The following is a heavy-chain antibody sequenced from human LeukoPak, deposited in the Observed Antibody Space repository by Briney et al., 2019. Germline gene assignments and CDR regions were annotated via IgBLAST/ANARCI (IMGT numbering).Heavy chain of an antibody. CDR1: GFTFSSYS. D-gene: IGHD1-1*01. V-gene: IGHV3-21*01. CDR2: ISSSSSYI. Sequence: GGSLRLSRAASGFTFSSYSMNWVRQAPGKGLEWVSSISSSSSYIYYADSVKGRFTISRDNAKNSLYLQMNSLRAEDTAVYYCARSGPPGGKTGTTFFDYWGQGTLVTVSS. CDR3: ARSGPPGGKTGTTFFDY. J-gene: IGHJ4*02.